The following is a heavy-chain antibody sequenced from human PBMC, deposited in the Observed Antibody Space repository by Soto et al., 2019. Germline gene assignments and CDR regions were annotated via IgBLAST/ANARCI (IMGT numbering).Heavy chain of an antibody. V-gene: IGHV2-5*02. D-gene: IGHD3-16*01. CDR1: GFSLSTSGVG. CDR3: GNRRGGGTIWAGGYFDY. J-gene: IGHJ4*02. Sequence: QITLKESGPTLVEPGQTLTLTCSFSGFSLSTSGVGVGWIRQPPGKALEWLAVIYWDDDKRYNPSLKSRLTITKDTSNSQVVLKVTNMDPMDTATYYCGNRRGGGTIWAGGYFDYWGQGALVTVSS. CDR2: IYWDDDK.